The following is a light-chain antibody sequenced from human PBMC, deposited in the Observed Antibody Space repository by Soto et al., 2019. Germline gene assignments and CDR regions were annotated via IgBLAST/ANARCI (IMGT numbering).Light chain of an antibody. Sequence: VMTQYQATLSVSPGERATLSCRASQTVSRNLAWYQQRPGQAPRLLIYDISNRATGVPARFSGSGSETEFTLTIRSLPSDDFAVYICHQYNHWPSFGQGTLLAIK. CDR1: QTVSRN. CDR2: DIS. V-gene: IGKV3-15*01. CDR3: HQYNHWPS. J-gene: IGKJ5*01.